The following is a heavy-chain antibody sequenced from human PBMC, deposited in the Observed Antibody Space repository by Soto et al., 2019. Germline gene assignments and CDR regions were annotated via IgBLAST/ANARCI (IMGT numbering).Heavy chain of an antibody. CDR3: ATRTTLRITMVRGYYYGMDV. Sequence: SETLSLTCTVSGGSISSSSYYWGWIRQPPGKGLDWFGSIYYSGSTYYNPSLKSRVTISVDTSKNQFSLKLSSVTAADTAVYYCATRTTLRITMVRGYYYGMDVWGQGTTVTSP. D-gene: IGHD3-10*01. CDR1: GGSISSSSYY. V-gene: IGHV4-39*01. CDR2: IYYSGST. J-gene: IGHJ6*02.